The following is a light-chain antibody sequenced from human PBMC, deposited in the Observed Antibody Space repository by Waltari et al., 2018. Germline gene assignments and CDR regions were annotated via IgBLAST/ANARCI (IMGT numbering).Light chain of an antibody. V-gene: IGKV3-20*01. CDR1: QSVSSSY. Sequence: EIVLTQSPGTLSLSPGERATLPCRASQSVSSSYLAWYQQKPGQAPRLLMYGTSTRAAGIPDRYSGSGSGTDFSLTISRLDPEDFAVYYCQLYGNSPVVTFGGGTKVEIK. CDR3: QLYGNSPVVT. J-gene: IGKJ4*01. CDR2: GTS.